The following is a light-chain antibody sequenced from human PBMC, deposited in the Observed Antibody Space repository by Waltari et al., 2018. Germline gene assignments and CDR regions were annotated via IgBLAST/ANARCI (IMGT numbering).Light chain of an antibody. Sequence: SALTQPDSVSGSPGQSLTISCSGISSDSGAYEYVSWYQQHPCNAPKVIIYDVINRPSGVSDRFSGSKSGSSASLTISGLQAEDEADYYCSSFTSSTTGIFGGGTKLTVL. CDR3: SSFTSSTTGI. V-gene: IGLV2-14*03. J-gene: IGLJ2*01. CDR1: SSDSGAYEY. CDR2: DVI.